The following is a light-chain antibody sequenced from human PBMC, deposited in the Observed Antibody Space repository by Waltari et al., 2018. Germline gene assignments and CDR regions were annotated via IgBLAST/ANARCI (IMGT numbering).Light chain of an antibody. CDR3: QQYTKWPPLT. CDR2: GAS. Sequence: EIVMTQSPATLSVSPGERDTLSCRASQSVSSNLAWYQQKPGQAPRLLIYGASTRATGIPARFSGSGSGTEFTLTISSMQSEDFAVYYCQQYTKWPPLTFGGGTKVEIK. V-gene: IGKV3-15*01. CDR1: QSVSSN. J-gene: IGKJ4*01.